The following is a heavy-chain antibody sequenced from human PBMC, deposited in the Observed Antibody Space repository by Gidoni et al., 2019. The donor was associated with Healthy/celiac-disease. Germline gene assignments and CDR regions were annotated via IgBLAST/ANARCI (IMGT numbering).Heavy chain of an antibody. CDR1: GGSISSYS. CDR3: ARVRVGVVVPAASGAFDI. J-gene: IGHJ3*02. V-gene: IGHV4-59*01. Sequence: QVQLQESGPGLVKPSETLSLTCTVSGGSISSYSWRWIRQPPGKGLEWIGYIYYSGSTNYHPSLKSRVNISVDTSKNQFSLKLSSVTAADTAVYYCARVRVGVVVPAASGAFDIWGQGTMVTVSS. D-gene: IGHD2-2*01. CDR2: IYYSGST.